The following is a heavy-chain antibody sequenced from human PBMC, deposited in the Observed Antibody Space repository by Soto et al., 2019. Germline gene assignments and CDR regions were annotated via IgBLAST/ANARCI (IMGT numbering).Heavy chain of an antibody. J-gene: IGHJ4*02. CDR1: GFTVSNYW. CDR3: ARDTSGYLAY. Sequence: GGSLRLSCAASGFTVSNYWMHWVRQAPGKGLVWVSRIDSGGSSAIYADSVKGRFTISRDNAKNTLYLQMNSLRAEDTAVYFCARDTSGYLAYWGQGTLVTGSS. CDR2: IDSGGSSA. D-gene: IGHD2-8*01. V-gene: IGHV3-74*01.